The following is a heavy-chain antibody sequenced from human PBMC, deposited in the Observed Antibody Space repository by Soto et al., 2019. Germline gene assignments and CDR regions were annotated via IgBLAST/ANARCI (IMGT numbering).Heavy chain of an antibody. Sequence: QVQLVESGGGLVKPGGSLRLSCVASGFIFSDFHMSWIRQAPGQGLECVSYISTSGHTIYSADSVKGRFTVSRDNTKNSQYLQMNSLRADDTAVYYCARDNPHSSAFYSSFDYWGRGTLVSVSS. CDR1: GFIFSDFH. V-gene: IGHV3-11*01. J-gene: IGHJ4*02. CDR3: ARDNPHSSAFYSSFDY. D-gene: IGHD3-22*01. CDR2: ISTSGHTI.